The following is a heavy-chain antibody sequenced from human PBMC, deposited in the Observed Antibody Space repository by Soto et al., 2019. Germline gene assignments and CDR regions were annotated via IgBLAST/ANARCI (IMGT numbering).Heavy chain of an antibody. CDR2: ISSSSYI. CDR1: GFTFSSYS. J-gene: IGHJ4*02. V-gene: IGHV3-21*01. CDR3: ATGAYDILTRYDY. Sequence: GGSLRLSRAASGFTFSSYSMNWVRQAPGKGLEWVSSISSSSYIYYADSVKGRFTISRDNAKNSLYLQMDSLRAEDTAVYYCATGAYDILTRYDYWGQGTLVTVSS. D-gene: IGHD3-9*01.